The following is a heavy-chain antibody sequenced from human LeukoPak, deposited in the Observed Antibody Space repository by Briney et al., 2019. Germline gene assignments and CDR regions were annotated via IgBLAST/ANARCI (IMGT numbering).Heavy chain of an antibody. Sequence: ASVKVSCKVSGYTLTELSMHWVRQAPGKGLEWMGGFDPEDGETIYAQKFQGRVTMTRDTSTSTVYMELSSLRSEDTAVYYCARDRTPRGFLEWLPNDAFDIWGQGTMVTVSS. J-gene: IGHJ3*02. D-gene: IGHD3-3*01. CDR3: ARDRTPRGFLEWLPNDAFDI. V-gene: IGHV1-24*01. CDR2: FDPEDGET. CDR1: GYTLTELS.